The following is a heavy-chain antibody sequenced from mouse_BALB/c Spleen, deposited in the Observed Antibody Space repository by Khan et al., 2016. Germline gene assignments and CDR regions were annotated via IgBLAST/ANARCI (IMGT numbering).Heavy chain of an antibody. Sequence: EVELVESGGGLVQPGGSLRLSCATSGFTFTDYYMSWVRQPPGKALEWLGFIRHKANGYTTENSASVKGRFTISRDNSQSILYLQMNTLRAEDSATYYCARGMEGYDDAIDNWRKGTSVTVSS. CDR3: ARGMEGYDDAIDN. V-gene: IGHV7-3*02. CDR2: IRHKANGYTT. D-gene: IGHD2-2*01. CDR1: GFTFTDYY. J-gene: IGHJ4*01.